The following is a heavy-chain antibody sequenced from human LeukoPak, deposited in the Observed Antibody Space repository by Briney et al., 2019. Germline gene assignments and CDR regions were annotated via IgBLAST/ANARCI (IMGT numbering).Heavy chain of an antibody. CDR2: ISGSGGSI. V-gene: IGHV3-23*01. CDR3: AKSLGLREDY. CDR1: GITFSDA. Sequence: GGSLRLSCVVSGITFSDAWMNWVRQAPGKGLEWVSGISGSGGSIHYADSVKGRFTIFRDNSKNTLFLQMDSLRVEDKAVYYCAKSLGLREDYWGQGTRVIVSS. D-gene: IGHD4-17*01. J-gene: IGHJ4*02.